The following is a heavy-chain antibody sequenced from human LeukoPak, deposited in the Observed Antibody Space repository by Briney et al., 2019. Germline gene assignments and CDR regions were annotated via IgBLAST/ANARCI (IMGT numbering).Heavy chain of an antibody. D-gene: IGHD3-22*01. Sequence: PGGSLRLSCAASGFTVSSNYMSWVRQAPGKGLEWVSVIYSGGSTYYADSVKGRFTISRDNSKNTLYLQMNSLRAEDTAVYYCARWGRREYYDSSGYTQGASPAFDIWGQGTMVTVSS. V-gene: IGHV3-53*01. CDR2: IYSGGST. J-gene: IGHJ3*02. CDR3: ARWGRREYYDSSGYTQGASPAFDI. CDR1: GFTVSSNY.